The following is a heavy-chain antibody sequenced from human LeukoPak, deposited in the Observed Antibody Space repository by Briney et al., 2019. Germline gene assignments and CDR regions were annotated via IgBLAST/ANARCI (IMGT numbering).Heavy chain of an antibody. Sequence: SETLSLTCAVYGGSFSGYYWSWIRQPPGKGLEWIGEINHSGSTNYNPSLKSRVTISVDTSKNQFSLELSSVTAADTAVYYCAREGRYRLAAAGGDDAFDIWGQGTMVTVSS. V-gene: IGHV4-34*01. CDR2: INHSGST. J-gene: IGHJ3*02. CDR3: AREGRYRLAAAGGDDAFDI. D-gene: IGHD6-13*01. CDR1: GGSFSGYY.